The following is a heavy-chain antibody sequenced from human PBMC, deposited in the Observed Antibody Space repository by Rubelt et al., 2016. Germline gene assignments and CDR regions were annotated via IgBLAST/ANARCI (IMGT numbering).Heavy chain of an antibody. V-gene: IGHV4-39*07. Sequence: QLQLQESGPGLVKPSETLSLTCTVSGGSIISDYYWGWIRQPPGKGLEWIGCIHYGGTTYHNPSLKSRVIISVDTSENQFALKLGCRTAADAAVYYCARVGGAAVAGTSNWFGPWGQGTLVTVSS. CDR2: IHYGGTT. J-gene: IGHJ5*02. CDR1: GGSIISDYY. CDR3: ARVGGAAVAGTSNWFGP. D-gene: IGHD6-19*01.